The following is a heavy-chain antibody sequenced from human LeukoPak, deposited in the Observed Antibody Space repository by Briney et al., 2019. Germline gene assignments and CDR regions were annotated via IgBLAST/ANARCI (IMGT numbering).Heavy chain of an antibody. J-gene: IGHJ4*02. CDR2: IYYSGST. CDR1: GGSISGSSYY. Sequence: SETLSLTCTVSGGSISGSSYYWGWIRQPPGKGLEWIGSIYYSGSTYYNPSLKSRVTISVDTSKNQFSLKLSSVTAADTAVYYCARLRNYSEYYFDYWGQGTLVTVSS. V-gene: IGHV4-39*07. D-gene: IGHD2-15*01. CDR3: ARLRNYSEYYFDY.